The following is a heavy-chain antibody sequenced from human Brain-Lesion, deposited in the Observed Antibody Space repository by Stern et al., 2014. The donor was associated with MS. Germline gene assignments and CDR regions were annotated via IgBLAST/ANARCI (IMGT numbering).Heavy chain of an antibody. CDR2: IHDSGST. D-gene: IGHD1-26*01. V-gene: IGHV4-61*02. CDR3: ATTRWDLFTWNWFDP. Sequence: QVQLVQSGPGLVKPSQTLSLTCTVSGGSISSSGYYWSWIRQPADKGLEWIGRIHDSGSTYYNPSLKSRVTISMDTPKTQFPLKLPSVTAADTAVYYCATTRWDLFTWNWFDPWGQGTLVTVSS. J-gene: IGHJ5*02. CDR1: GGSISSSGYY.